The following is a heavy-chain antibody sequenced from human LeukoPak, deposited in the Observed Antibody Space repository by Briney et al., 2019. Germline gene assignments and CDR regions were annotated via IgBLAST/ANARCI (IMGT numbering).Heavy chain of an antibody. Sequence: SETLSLTCAVYGGSFSGYYWSWIRQPPGKGLEWIGEINHSGSTNYNPSLKSRVTISVDTSKNQFSLKLSSVTAADTAVYYCARGRPPQGSSTSCCNFDYWGQGTLVTVSS. V-gene: IGHV4-34*01. D-gene: IGHD2-2*01. CDR2: INHSGST. CDR3: ARGRPPQGSSTSCCNFDY. J-gene: IGHJ4*02. CDR1: GGSFSGYY.